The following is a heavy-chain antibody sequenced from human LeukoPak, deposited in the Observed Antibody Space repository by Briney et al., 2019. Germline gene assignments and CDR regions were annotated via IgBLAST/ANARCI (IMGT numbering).Heavy chain of an antibody. CDR3: ASRFSSSWYGGEYFQH. CDR2: ISAYNGNT. D-gene: IGHD6-13*01. CDR1: GYTFTSYG. J-gene: IGHJ1*01. Sequence: HRASVKVSCKASGYTFTSYGISWVRQAPGQGLEWMGWISAYNGNTNYAQKLQGRVTMTTDTSTSTAYMELRSLRSDDTAVYYCASRFSSSWYGGEYFQHWGQGTLVTVSS. V-gene: IGHV1-18*01.